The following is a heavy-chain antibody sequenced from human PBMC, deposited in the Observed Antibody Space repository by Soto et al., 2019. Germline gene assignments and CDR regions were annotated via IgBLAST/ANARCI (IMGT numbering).Heavy chain of an antibody. J-gene: IGHJ5*01. D-gene: IGHD6-13*01. CDR2: IYYSGST. Sequence: SETLSLTCTVSGGSFSSYYWSWIRQPPGKGLERIGYIYYSGSTNYNPSLKSRVTMSVDTSKNQFSLKLSSVTAADTAVYYCARALGYSSSRYPMSWFDPWGQGTLVTVSS. V-gene: IGHV4-59*01. CDR3: ARALGYSSSRYPMSWFDP. CDR1: GGSFSSYY.